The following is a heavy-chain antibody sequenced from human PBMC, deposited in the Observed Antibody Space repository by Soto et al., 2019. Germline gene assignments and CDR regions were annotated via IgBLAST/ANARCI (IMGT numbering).Heavy chain of an antibody. CDR1: GSIPPTTP. Sequence: LRLSCAASGSIPPTTPLSGVRQAPGKGREWVSTISGRGTNTYYADSVKGRFIISRDNLKTTVNLQMNGLGVEDTAIYYCATSFRYFDNWGQGTRVTVSS. V-gene: IGHV3-23*01. CDR2: ISGRGTNT. CDR3: ATSFRYFDN. J-gene: IGHJ4*02.